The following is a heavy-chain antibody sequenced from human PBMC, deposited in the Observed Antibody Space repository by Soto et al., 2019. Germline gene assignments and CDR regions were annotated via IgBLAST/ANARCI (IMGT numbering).Heavy chain of an antibody. Sequence: QVQLVESGGGVVQPGRSLRLSCAASGFTFSSYGMHWVRQAPGKGLEWVVVIWYDGSNKYYADSVKGRFTISRDNSKNTLYLQMNSLRAEDTAVYYCARGRNVPFYYWGQGTLVTVSS. CDR1: GFTFSSYG. J-gene: IGHJ4*02. D-gene: IGHD3-10*02. V-gene: IGHV3-33*01. CDR3: ARGRNVPFYY. CDR2: IWYDGSNK.